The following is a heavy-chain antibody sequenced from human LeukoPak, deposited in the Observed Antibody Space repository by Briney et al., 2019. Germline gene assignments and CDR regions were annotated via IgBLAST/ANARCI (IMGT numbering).Heavy chain of an antibody. Sequence: GGSLRLSCPASGFTFTSYAMSWVRQAPGKGLQWVSVINGGGTSTDYAGSVKGRFTISRDNSKNTLYLQMNSLRAEDTAIYYCAKGAFEQWLVQVIPFDYWGQGTLVTVSS. CDR1: GFTFTSYA. CDR2: INGGGTST. J-gene: IGHJ4*02. CDR3: AKGAFEQWLVQVIPFDY. V-gene: IGHV3-23*01. D-gene: IGHD6-19*01.